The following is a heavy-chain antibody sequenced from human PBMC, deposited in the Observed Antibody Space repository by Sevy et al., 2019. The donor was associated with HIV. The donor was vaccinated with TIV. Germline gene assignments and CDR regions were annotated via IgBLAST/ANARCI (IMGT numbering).Heavy chain of an antibody. J-gene: IGHJ6*02. Sequence: SETLSLTCSVSGASVSSATDYWSWIRQPPGKGLEWIGNVFYFGSTNYNPSLKSRVTISLDMSKKQFSLKLSSVTAADTAVYYCARDQYYDIVTGFYAMDVWGQGTTVTVSS. CDR3: ARDQYYDIVTGFYAMDV. CDR2: VFYFGST. CDR1: GASVSSATDY. V-gene: IGHV4-61*01. D-gene: IGHD3-9*01.